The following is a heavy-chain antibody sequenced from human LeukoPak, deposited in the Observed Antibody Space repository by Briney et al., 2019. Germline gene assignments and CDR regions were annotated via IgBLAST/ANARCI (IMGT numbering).Heavy chain of an antibody. CDR3: ARDNGNDYGAN. CDR2: IYTSGTT. V-gene: IGHV3-53*01. J-gene: IGHJ3*01. Sequence: GGSLRLSCAGSGFTVSSNYMSWVRQAPGEGLKWVSVIYTSGTTYYADSVKGRFTISRDSSKNTLYLQMNSLRAEDTAVYYCARDNGNDYGANWGQGTMVTVSS. D-gene: IGHD4/OR15-4a*01. CDR1: GFTVSSNY.